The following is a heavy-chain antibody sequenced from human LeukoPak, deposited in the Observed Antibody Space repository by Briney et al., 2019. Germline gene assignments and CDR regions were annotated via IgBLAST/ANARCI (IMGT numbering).Heavy chain of an antibody. CDR2: XXXDGSNE. CDR3: AKDLTYDSTGSDY. V-gene: IGHV3-30*02. J-gene: IGHJ4*02. CDR1: GFTFSSYG. D-gene: IGHD3-22*01. Sequence: GGSLRLSCAASGFTFSSYGXXXXXXXXXXXXXXXXFXXXDGSNEHYPDSXXGRXTXSXXXXXXTLYLQMNSLRAEDTAVYYCAKDLTYDSTGSDYWGQGIVVTVSS.